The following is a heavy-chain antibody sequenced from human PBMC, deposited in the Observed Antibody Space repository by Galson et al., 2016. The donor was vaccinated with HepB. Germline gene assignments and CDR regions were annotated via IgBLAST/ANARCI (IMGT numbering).Heavy chain of an antibody. V-gene: IGHV3-23*01. Sequence: SLRLSCAASGFTFSNYAMTWVRQAPGKGLEWVSAISGSGGSIYYADSVKGRFTISRDNSKNTLHLQMNSLRAEDTAVYYCAKVHYYYGSGELGYIDLWGRGTLVTVSS. CDR1: GFTFSNYA. J-gene: IGHJ2*01. D-gene: IGHD3-10*01. CDR3: AKVHYYYGSGELGYIDL. CDR2: ISGSGGSI.